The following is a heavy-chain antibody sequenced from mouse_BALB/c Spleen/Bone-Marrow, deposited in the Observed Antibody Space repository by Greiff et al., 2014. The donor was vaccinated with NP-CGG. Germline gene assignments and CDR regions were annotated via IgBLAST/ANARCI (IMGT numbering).Heavy chain of an antibody. CDR2: IHPGEGDT. J-gene: IGHJ3*01. CDR3: ARGGSYYGNSQLAY. D-gene: IGHD2-1*01. Sequence: QVQLKESGAELVRPGSSVKISCKASGYASSSHWMNWVKQRPGQGLEWIGQIHPGEGDTNYNGKFKVKATLTADKSSSTANMQLSSLTSEDSAVYFCARGGSYYGNSQLAYWGRGTLVTVSA. V-gene: IGHV1-80*01. CDR1: GYASSSHW.